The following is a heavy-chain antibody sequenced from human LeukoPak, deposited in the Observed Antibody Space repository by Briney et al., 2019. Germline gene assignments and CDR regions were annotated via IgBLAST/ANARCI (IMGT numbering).Heavy chain of an antibody. CDR1: GFAFSTYD. Sequence: GGSLRLSCVASGFAFSTYDMQWVRRAPGKGLEWVSGINRSGGKYYTDSVKGRFTISRDNSKSTLYLEMNSLRADDTAVYYCAQGGYFAFDFWGQGTMVTVSS. CDR3: AQGGYFAFDF. V-gene: IGHV3-23*01. CDR2: INRSGGK. D-gene: IGHD2-2*03. J-gene: IGHJ3*01.